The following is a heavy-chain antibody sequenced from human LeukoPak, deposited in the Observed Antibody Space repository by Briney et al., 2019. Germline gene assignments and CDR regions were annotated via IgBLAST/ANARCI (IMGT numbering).Heavy chain of an antibody. CDR2: MNPNSGNT. CDR1: GGTFTSYD. D-gene: IGHD5-18*01. V-gene: IGHV1-8*03. J-gene: IGHJ6*03. Sequence: ASVKVSCKASGGTFTSYDINWVRQATGQGLEWMGWMNPNSGNTGYAQKFQGRVIITRNTSISTAYMELSSLRSEDTAVYYCARSRRTEILLWGTRTYYYYMDVWGKGTTVTVSS. CDR3: ARSRRTEILLWGTRTYYYYMDV.